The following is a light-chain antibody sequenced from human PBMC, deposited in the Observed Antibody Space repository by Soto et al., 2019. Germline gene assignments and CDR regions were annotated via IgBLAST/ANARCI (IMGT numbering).Light chain of an antibody. CDR2: VAS. Sequence: DLQMTQSPSSLSASVGDRVTITCRASQSIGTYLNWYQQKPGKAPKLLIFVASSLQIGVPSRFRGSESGTDFTLTISGLQPEDFATYYCQQSYSALPLTFGGGTKVEMK. CDR3: QQSYSALPLT. V-gene: IGKV1-39*01. J-gene: IGKJ4*01. CDR1: QSIGTY.